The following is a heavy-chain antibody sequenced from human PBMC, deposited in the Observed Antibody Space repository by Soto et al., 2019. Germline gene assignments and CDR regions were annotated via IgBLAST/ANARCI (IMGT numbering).Heavy chain of an antibody. CDR1: GGTLRSYG. CDR3: AGTREILYYHGMDA. V-gene: IGHV1-69*01. J-gene: IGHJ6*02. CDR2: IIPIFGSA. D-gene: IGHD2-2*01. Sequence: QVQLVQSGAEVKKPGSSVKVSCKAPGGTLRSYGINWVRQAPGQGLEWMGGIIPIFGSANYAPKFQGRVTPTADESPSTVFMEVSSLRSRDTVAYYRAGTREILYYHGMDALGQGTTVTVSS.